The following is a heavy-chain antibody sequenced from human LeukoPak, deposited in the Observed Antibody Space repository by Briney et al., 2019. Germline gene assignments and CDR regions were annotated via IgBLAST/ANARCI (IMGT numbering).Heavy chain of an antibody. J-gene: IGHJ5*02. V-gene: IGHV4-39*01. CDR1: GGSISSSSYY. D-gene: IGHD6-6*01. CDR2: INYSGST. Sequence: PSETLSLTCTVSGGSISSSSYYWGWIRQPLGKGLEWIGSINYSGSTYYNPSLKSRVTISVDTSKNQFSLKLSSVTAADTAVYYCARRVAAPSGGWFDPWGQGTLVTVSS. CDR3: ARRVAAPSGGWFDP.